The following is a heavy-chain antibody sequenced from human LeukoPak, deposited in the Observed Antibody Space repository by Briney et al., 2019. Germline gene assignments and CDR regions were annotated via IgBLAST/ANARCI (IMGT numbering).Heavy chain of an antibody. V-gene: IGHV4-34*01. CDR1: GGSFSGYY. J-gene: IGHJ6*03. D-gene: IGHD2-2*01. CDR3: ASPSSRKYQPPYMDV. CDR2: INHSGST. Sequence: PSETLSLTCAVYGGSFSGYYWSWIRQPPGKGLEWIGEINHSGSTNYNPSLKSRVTISVDTSKNQFSLKLSSVTAADTAVYYCASPSSRKYQPPYMDVWGKGTTVTVSS.